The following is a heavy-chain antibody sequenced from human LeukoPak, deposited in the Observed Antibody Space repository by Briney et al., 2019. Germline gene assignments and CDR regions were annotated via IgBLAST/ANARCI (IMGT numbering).Heavy chain of an antibody. J-gene: IGHJ4*02. D-gene: IGHD5-18*01. V-gene: IGHV3-23*01. Sequence: PGGSLRLSCAASGFTFSNYAVNWVRQAPGKGLEWVSTISGNGGYTYYADSVKGRFTISRDNSKNTLYLQVNSLRAEDTAVYYCAKGYTYGSDWGQGTLVTVSS. CDR3: AKGYTYGSD. CDR1: GFTFSNYA. CDR2: ISGNGGYT.